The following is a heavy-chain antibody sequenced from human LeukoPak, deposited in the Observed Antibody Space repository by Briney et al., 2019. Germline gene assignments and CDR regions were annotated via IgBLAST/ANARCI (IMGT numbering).Heavy chain of an antibody. Sequence: PGRSLRLSCAASGFTFSSYGMHWVRQAPGKGLEWVAVISYDGSNKYYADSVKGRFTISRDNSKNTLYLQMNSLRAEDTAVYYCARELVVRGVSDYYFDYWGQGTLVTVSS. CDR3: ARELVVRGVSDYYFDY. CDR1: GFTFSSYG. V-gene: IGHV3-30*03. D-gene: IGHD3-10*01. J-gene: IGHJ4*02. CDR2: ISYDGSNK.